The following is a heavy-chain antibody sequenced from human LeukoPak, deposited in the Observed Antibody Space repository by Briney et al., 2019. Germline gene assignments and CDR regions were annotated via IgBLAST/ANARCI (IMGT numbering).Heavy chain of an antibody. CDR3: VKDRCDRATCPEV. Sequence: GGSLRLSCAASGFTFSSYSMNWVRQAPGKGLEWVSYISSSSSTIYYADSVKGRFTVSRDNAKNSLYLQMNSLRDEDTALYYCVKDRCDRATCPEVWGQGTLVTVSS. CDR2: ISSSSSTI. CDR1: GFTFSSYS. V-gene: IGHV3-48*02. J-gene: IGHJ4*02. D-gene: IGHD1-14*01.